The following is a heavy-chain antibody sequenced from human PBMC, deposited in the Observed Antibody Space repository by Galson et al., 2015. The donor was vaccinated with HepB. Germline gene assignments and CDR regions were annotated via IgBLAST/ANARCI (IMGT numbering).Heavy chain of an antibody. CDR1: GFTFSSYG. Sequence: SLRLSCAASGFTFSSYGMHWVRQAPGKGLEWVAVIWYDGSNKYYADSVKGRFTISRDNSKNTLYLQMNSLRAEDTAVYYCARDLYSSSWPLDYWGQGTLVTVSS. D-gene: IGHD6-13*01. J-gene: IGHJ4*02. V-gene: IGHV3-33*08. CDR2: IWYDGSNK. CDR3: ARDLYSSSWPLDY.